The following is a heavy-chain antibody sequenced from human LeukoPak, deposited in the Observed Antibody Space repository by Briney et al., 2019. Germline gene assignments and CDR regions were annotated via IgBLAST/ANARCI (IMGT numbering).Heavy chain of an antibody. CDR1: GGSISSYY. CDR2: IYYSGST. CDR3: AISNSYGVNHDAFDI. J-gene: IGHJ3*02. Sequence: SETLSLTCTVSGGSISSYYWSWIRQPPGKGLVWIGYIYYSGSTNYNPSLKSRVTISVDTSKNQFSLKLSSVTAADTAVYYCAISNSYGVNHDAFDIWGQGTMVTVSS. D-gene: IGHD5-18*01. V-gene: IGHV4-59*08.